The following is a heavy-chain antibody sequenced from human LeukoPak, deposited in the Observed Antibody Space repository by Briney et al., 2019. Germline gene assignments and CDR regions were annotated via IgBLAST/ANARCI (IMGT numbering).Heavy chain of an antibody. V-gene: IGHV3-23*01. CDR3: ARDPFGGYDTPTSLKTPDY. CDR1: GFAFSSYA. D-gene: IGHD5-12*01. Sequence: GGSLRLSCAASGFAFSSYAMSWVRQAPGKGLEWVSAISGSGGSTYYADSVKGRFTISRDNSKNTLYLQMNSLRAEDTAVYYCARDPFGGYDTPTSLKTPDYWGQGTLVTVSS. J-gene: IGHJ4*02. CDR2: ISGSGGST.